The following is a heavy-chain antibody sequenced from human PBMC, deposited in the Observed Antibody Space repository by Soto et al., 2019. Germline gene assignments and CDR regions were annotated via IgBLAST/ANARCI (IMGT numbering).Heavy chain of an antibody. CDR3: AREVGSGYDLDHFDY. D-gene: IGHD5-12*01. CDR2: IYYTGST. Sequence: PSETLSLTCTVSGGSISTYHWSWIRQSPGKGLEWIGFIYYTGSTNHNPSLKSRVTISVDTSKNQFSLKLSSVTAADTAIYYCAREVGSGYDLDHFDYWGQGTLVTVSS. CDR1: GGSISTYH. J-gene: IGHJ4*02. V-gene: IGHV4-59*01.